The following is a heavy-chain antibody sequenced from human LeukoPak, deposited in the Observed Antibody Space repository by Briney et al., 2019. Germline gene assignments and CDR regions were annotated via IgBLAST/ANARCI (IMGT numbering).Heavy chain of an antibody. CDR2: IKQDGSEK. CDR3: ARSFNDYDFWSGISSTRFDY. Sequence: PGGSLRLSCAASGFTFSSYWMSWVRQAPGKGLEWVANIKQDGSEKYYVDSVKGRFTISRDNAKNSLYLQMNSLRAEDTAVYYCARSFNDYDFWSGISSTRFDYWGQGTLVTVSS. V-gene: IGHV3-7*01. D-gene: IGHD3-3*01. J-gene: IGHJ4*02. CDR1: GFTFSSYW.